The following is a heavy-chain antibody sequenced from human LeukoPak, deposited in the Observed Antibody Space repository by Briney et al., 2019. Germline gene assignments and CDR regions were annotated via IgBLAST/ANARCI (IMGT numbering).Heavy chain of an antibody. D-gene: IGHD2-21*02. V-gene: IGHV3-23*01. CDR3: ASLAYCGGDCYRGPFDY. CDR1: GFTFSSYA. J-gene: IGHJ4*02. CDR2: ISGSGGST. Sequence: PGGSLRLSCAASGFTFSSYAMSWVRQAPGKGLEWVSAISGSGGSTYYADSVKGRFTISRDNSKNTLYLQMNSLRAEDTAVYYCASLAYCGGDCYRGPFDYWGQGTLVTVSS.